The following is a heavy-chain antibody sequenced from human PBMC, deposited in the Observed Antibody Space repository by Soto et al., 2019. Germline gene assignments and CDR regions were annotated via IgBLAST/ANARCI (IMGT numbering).Heavy chain of an antibody. CDR3: ARESYKFGYASDH. D-gene: IGHD5-18*01. J-gene: IGHJ4*02. CDR2: INPIAGAT. V-gene: IGHV1-46*01. Sequence: QVLLVQSGAEVKQPGASVKVSCKTSGYTFRDYYMHWVRQAPGRGLEYMGIINPIAGATTYAQKFQGRVTMTSDASTSTVYRELSSLTSEDTAVYYCARESYKFGYASDHWGQGTLVTVSS. CDR1: GYTFRDYY.